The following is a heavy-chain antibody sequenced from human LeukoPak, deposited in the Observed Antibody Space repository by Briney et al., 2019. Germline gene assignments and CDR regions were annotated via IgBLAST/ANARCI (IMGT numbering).Heavy chain of an antibody. Sequence: SETLSLTCTVSGGSISTYYWSWTRQPPGKGLEWIGSMFHSGRPNYNPSLRRRVTISVDTSKNQFSLKLSSVTAADTAVYYCARAREQLAKFFDYWGQGTLVTVSS. CDR3: ARAREQLAKFFDY. J-gene: IGHJ4*02. D-gene: IGHD6-13*01. CDR1: GGSISTYY. CDR2: MFHSGRP. V-gene: IGHV4-59*12.